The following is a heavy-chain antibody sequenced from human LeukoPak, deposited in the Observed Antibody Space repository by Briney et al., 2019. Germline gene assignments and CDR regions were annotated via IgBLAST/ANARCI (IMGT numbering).Heavy chain of an antibody. CDR2: IYYSGGT. D-gene: IGHD1-26*01. V-gene: IGHV4-59*01. J-gene: IGHJ4*02. Sequence: SETLSLTCTVSGGSISSYYWSWIRQPPGKGLEWIGYIYYSGGTNYNPSLKSRVTISVDTSQNQFSLKLSSVTAADTAVYYCASATVGATTSFDYWGQGTLVTVSS. CDR3: ASATVGATTSFDY. CDR1: GGSISSYY.